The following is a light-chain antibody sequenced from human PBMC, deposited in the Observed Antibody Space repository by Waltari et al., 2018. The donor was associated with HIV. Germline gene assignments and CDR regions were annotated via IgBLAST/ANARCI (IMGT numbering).Light chain of an antibody. Sequence: EIMMTQSPATLSVSPGERTTLPCRASQRVGSRVACYQQIPGQAPRLLIFGADTRASGVPDRFTGSGSETEFTLTISSLQSEDFAVYFCQQYDNWPWTFGQGTKVEIK. CDR1: QRVGSR. J-gene: IGKJ1*01. CDR3: QQYDNWPWT. CDR2: GAD. V-gene: IGKV3-15*01.